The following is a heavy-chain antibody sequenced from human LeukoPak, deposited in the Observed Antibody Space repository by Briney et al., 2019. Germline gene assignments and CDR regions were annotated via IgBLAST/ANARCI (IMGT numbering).Heavy chain of an antibody. D-gene: IGHD3-22*01. CDR1: GGTFSSYA. Sequence: SVKVSCKAAGGTFSSYAISWVRQAPGQGLEWMGGIIPIFGTANYAQKFQGRVTITADESTSTAYMELSSLRSEDTAVYYCAQRGYYDSSGYYYPLDYWGQGTLVTVSS. V-gene: IGHV1-69*13. CDR3: AQRGYYDSSGYYYPLDY. J-gene: IGHJ4*02. CDR2: IIPIFGTA.